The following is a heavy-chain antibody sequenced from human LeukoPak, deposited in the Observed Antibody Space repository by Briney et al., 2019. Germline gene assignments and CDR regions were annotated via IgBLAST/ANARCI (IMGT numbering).Heavy chain of an antibody. D-gene: IGHD3-16*01. J-gene: IGHJ4*02. CDR3: ATVSIVSGSYAFDY. CDR2: FDPEDGET. V-gene: IGHV1-24*01. CDR1: GYTLTELS. Sequence: ASVKVSCKVSGYTLTELSMHWVRQAHGKGLEWMGGFDPEDGETIYAQKFQGRVTMTEDTSTDTAYMELSSLRSEDTAVYYCATVSIVSGSYAFDYWGQGTLVTVSS.